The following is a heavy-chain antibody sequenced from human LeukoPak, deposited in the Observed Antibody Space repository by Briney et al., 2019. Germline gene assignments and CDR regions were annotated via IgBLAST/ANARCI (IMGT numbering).Heavy chain of an antibody. Sequence: GASVKVSCKASGYTFTSYGISWVRQAPGQGLEWMGWISAYNGNTNYAQKLQGRVTMTTDTSTSTAYMELRSLRSDDTAVYYCARDRVLLWFEDPGNGMDVWGQGTTVTVSS. D-gene: IGHD3-10*01. CDR1: GYTFTSYG. CDR2: ISAYNGNT. V-gene: IGHV1-18*01. J-gene: IGHJ6*02. CDR3: ARDRVLLWFEDPGNGMDV.